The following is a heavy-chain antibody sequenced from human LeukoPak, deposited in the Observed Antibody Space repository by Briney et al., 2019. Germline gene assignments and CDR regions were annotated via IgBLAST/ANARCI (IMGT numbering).Heavy chain of an antibody. Sequence: SETLSLTCAVSGDSINTSSWSWIRQPPGQALEWIGYINNIGSTNYNPSLKSRVTMSVDTSEKQFSLQLTSVTAADTALYYCARLVEYTTGWYRSYHFDSWGQGTLVTVSS. D-gene: IGHD6-19*01. V-gene: IGHV4-4*09. CDR3: ARLVEYTTGWYRSYHFDS. CDR2: INNIGST. CDR1: GDSINTSS. J-gene: IGHJ4*02.